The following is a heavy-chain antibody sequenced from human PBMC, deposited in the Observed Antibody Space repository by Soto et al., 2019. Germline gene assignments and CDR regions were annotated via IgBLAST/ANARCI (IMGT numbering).Heavy chain of an antibody. CDR1: GGSFSGYY. CDR2: INHSGST. D-gene: IGHD3-3*01. Sequence: PSETLSLTCAVYGGSFSGYYWTWIRQPPGTGLEWIGEINHSGSTNYNPPLKSRVTISIDTSKNQFSLKLSSVTAADTAVYYCARTYYDFWSGYWRWFDPWGQGTLVTVSS. V-gene: IGHV4-34*01. CDR3: ARTYYDFWSGYWRWFDP. J-gene: IGHJ5*02.